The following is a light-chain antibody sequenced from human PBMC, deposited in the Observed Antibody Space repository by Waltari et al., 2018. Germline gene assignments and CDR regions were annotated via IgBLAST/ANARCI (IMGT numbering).Light chain of an antibody. CDR1: QTISIY. V-gene: IGKV1-5*03. CDR2: KAS. Sequence: DIQMTQSPSILSASVGDRVTITCRASQTISIYLAWYQQKPGKAPNLLIYKASTLESGVPSRFSDSGSGTEFTLTISSLQPDDFASYYCQQYHSYSPYTFGQGTTLDIK. CDR3: QQYHSYSPYT. J-gene: IGKJ2*01.